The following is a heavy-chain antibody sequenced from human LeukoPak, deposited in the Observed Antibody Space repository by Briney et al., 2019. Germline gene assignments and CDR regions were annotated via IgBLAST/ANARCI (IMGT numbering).Heavy chain of an antibody. CDR1: GFTFSSYW. Sequence: GGSLRLSCAASGFTFSSYWMTWVRQAPGKGLEWVACIRRDGGEKYYVDSVKGRFTISRDNAKNSLYLQMNSLRAEDTAVYYCAILTGLQDYWGQGTLVTVSS. D-gene: IGHD1-20*01. J-gene: IGHJ4*02. CDR2: IRRDGGEK. V-gene: IGHV3-7*01. CDR3: AILTGLQDY.